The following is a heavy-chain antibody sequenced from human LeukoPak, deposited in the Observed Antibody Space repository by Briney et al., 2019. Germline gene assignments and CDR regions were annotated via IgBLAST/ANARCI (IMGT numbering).Heavy chain of an antibody. CDR3: ARAGSGSYYTD. V-gene: IGHV3-74*01. J-gene: IGHJ4*02. D-gene: IGHD3-10*01. Sequence: GGSLRLSCAVSGFTFSSNWMHWVRQAPGKGLVWVSRINSDGSSTGYADSVKGRFTISTDNAKNTLYLQMNSLRAEDTAVYYCARAGSGSYYTDWGQGTLVTVSS. CDR2: INSDGSST. CDR1: GFTFSSNW.